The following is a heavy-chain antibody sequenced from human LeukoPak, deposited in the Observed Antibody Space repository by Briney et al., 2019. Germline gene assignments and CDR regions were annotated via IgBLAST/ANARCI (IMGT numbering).Heavy chain of an antibody. D-gene: IGHD2-15*01. Sequence: ASVKVSCKASGYTFTGHYMHWVRQAPGQGLEWMGWISAYNGNTNYAQKLQGRVTMTTDTSTSTAYMELRSLRSDDTAVYYCARDSAVVVVAASGFDYWGQGTLVTVSS. V-gene: IGHV1-18*04. CDR2: ISAYNGNT. CDR3: ARDSAVVVVAASGFDY. J-gene: IGHJ4*02. CDR1: GYTFTGHY.